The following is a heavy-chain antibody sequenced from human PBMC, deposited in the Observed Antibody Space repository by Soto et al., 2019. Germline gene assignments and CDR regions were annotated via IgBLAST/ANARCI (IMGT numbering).Heavy chain of an antibody. CDR1: GGSISSSSYY. CDR3: AREKNYYDSSGYYYERSGFDY. V-gene: IGHV4-39*02. D-gene: IGHD3-22*01. J-gene: IGHJ4*02. CDR2: VYYGGST. Sequence: TSETLSLTCTVSGGSISSSSYYWGWIRQPPGKGLEWIGNVYYGGSTYYNPSLKSRVTISVETSKSQFSLKLSSVTAADTAVYYCAREKNYYDSSGYYYERSGFDYWGQGTLVTVSS.